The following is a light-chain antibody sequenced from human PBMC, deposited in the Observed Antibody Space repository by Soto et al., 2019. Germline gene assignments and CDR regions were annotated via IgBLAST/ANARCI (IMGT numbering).Light chain of an antibody. CDR3: QQANSFPPA. V-gene: IGKV1-12*01. CDR2: AAS. CDR1: QGISSW. Sequence: DIQMTQSPSSVSASVGDRVTITCRASQGISSWLAWYQQKPGKAPKLMIYAASSLQSGVPSRFSGSAAGTDFNLTISSLQPQDFATHDCQQANSFPPAFGGGTKLEIK. J-gene: IGKJ4*01.